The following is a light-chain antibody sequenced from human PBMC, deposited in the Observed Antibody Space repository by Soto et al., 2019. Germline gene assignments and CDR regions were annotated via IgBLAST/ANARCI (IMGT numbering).Light chain of an antibody. Sequence: EIVLTQSPATLSLSPGERATLSCRASQSVSTYLAWYQQKPGQAPRLLIYDASNRSTGIPGWMSGSGSGTNCMRTISSLEHEDYAVYYCQQRSNWPPRTFGQGTKLEIK. CDR2: DAS. CDR3: QQRSNWPPRT. V-gene: IGKV3-11*01. J-gene: IGKJ2*01. CDR1: QSVSTY.